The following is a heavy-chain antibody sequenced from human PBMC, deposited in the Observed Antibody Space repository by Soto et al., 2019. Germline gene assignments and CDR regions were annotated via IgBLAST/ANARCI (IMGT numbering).Heavy chain of an antibody. D-gene: IGHD3-16*01. CDR1: GFTFADYA. CDR2: ISWNSGNI. J-gene: IGHJ6*02. Sequence: DVQLVESGGGLVQPGRSLRLSCAASGFTFADYAMHWVRQAPGKGLEWVSGISWNSGNINYADSVKGRFTISRDNAKKSLYLQMNSLRAEDTALYYCAKDLGGVWTFHQYYYYGMDVWGQGTTVSVSS. CDR3: AKDLGGVWTFHQYYYYGMDV. V-gene: IGHV3-9*01.